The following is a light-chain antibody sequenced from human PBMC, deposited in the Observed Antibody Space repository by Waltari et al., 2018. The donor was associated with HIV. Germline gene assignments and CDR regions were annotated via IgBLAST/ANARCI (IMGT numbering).Light chain of an antibody. CDR3: SAWDDSLSVVV. CDR1: NSNVGRHS. CDR2: DND. V-gene: IGLV1-47*01. Sequence: QSVLTQPPTASGTPGQGVTRPCSGRNSNVGRHSVRWSRQLPGKAPKLHIYDNDKRPSGFSSPFSGSQSGTSASLAISGLRSDDEADYYCSAWDDSLSVVVFGGGTKLTVL. J-gene: IGLJ3*02.